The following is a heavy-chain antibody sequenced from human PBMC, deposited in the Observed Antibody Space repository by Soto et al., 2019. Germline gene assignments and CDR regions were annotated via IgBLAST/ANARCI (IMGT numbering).Heavy chain of an antibody. CDR3: ARDRGSSGWYSFDY. CDR2: ISAYNGNT. V-gene: IGHV1-18*01. J-gene: IGHJ4*02. CDR1: GYTFTSYG. Sequence: QVQLVQSGAEVKKPGASVKVACKASGYTFTSYGISWVRQAPGQGLEWMGWISAYNGNTNYAQKLQDRVTMTTDTATSTAYMEMRSLRSDDTAVYYCARDRGSSGWYSFDYWGQGTLVTVSS. D-gene: IGHD6-19*01.